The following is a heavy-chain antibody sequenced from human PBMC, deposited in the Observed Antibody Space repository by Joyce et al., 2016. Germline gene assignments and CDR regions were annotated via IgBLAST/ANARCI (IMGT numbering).Heavy chain of an antibody. D-gene: IGHD4-11*01. J-gene: IGHJ4*02. V-gene: IGHV3-48*04. Sequence: EVQLVESGGGLAQPGGSLRLSCGASGFTFGSYSMNWLRQAPGKGLEWVSHISSSGITRYYADSVRGRFISSRDDTKKSVYLQMNDLRVDDTAVYYCGRHDYSNTDYFGQGTLVTVSS. CDR1: GFTFGSYS. CDR2: ISSSGITR. CDR3: GRHDYSNTDY.